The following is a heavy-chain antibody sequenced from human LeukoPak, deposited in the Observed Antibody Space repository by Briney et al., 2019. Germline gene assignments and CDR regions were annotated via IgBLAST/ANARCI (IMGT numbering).Heavy chain of an antibody. CDR2: IYTSGST. CDR3: ASEEGLGYCSGGSCHNWFDP. D-gene: IGHD2-15*01. CDR1: GGSISSYY. J-gene: IGHJ5*02. V-gene: IGHV4-4*07. Sequence: SETLSLTCTVSGGSISSYYWSWIRQPAGKGLEWIGRIYTSGSTNCNPSLKSRVTMSVDTSKNQFSLKLSSVTAADTAVYYCASEEGLGYCSGGSCHNWFDPWGQGTLVTVSS.